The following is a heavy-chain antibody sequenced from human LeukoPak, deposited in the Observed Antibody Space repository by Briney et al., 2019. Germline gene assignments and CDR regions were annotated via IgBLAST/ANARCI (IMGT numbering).Heavy chain of an antibody. Sequence: GGSLSVSCAASGLTFSNYWMHWVRQAPGKGLVWVSRISSDESITSYADSVKGRFTISRDNAKNTLFLQMNGLRAEDTAVYYCARVSLSSGCLSNWGQGTLVTVSS. CDR2: ISSDESIT. J-gene: IGHJ4*02. CDR1: GLTFSNYW. V-gene: IGHV3-74*01. D-gene: IGHD6-19*01. CDR3: ARVSLSSGCLSN.